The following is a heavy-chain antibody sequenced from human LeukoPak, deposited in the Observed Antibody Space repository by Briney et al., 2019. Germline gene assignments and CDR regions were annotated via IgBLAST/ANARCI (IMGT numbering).Heavy chain of an antibody. CDR2: ISAYNGNT. D-gene: IGHD3-10*01. Sequence: ASVKVSCKASGYTLTSYGISWVRQAPGQGLEWMGWISAYNGNTNYAQKLQGRVTMTTDTSTSTAYMELRSLRSDDTAVYYCARDPSITMVRGVITQVDYWGQGTLVTVSS. J-gene: IGHJ4*02. V-gene: IGHV1-18*01. CDR1: GYTLTSYG. CDR3: ARDPSITMVRGVITQVDY.